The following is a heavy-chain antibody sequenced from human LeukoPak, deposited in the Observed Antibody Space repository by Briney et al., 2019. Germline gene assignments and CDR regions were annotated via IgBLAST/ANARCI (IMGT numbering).Heavy chain of an antibody. CDR1: GGTFISYA. CDR2: IIPIFGTA. D-gene: IGHD5-12*01. J-gene: IGHJ6*02. CDR3: ARGPVSGYDHRYYYGMDV. Sequence: SVKVSCKASGGTFISYAISWVRQAPGQGLEWMGGIIPIFGTANYAQKFQGRVTITADESTSTAYMELSSLRSEDTAVYYCARGPVSGYDHRYYYGMDVWGQGTTVTVSS. V-gene: IGHV1-69*13.